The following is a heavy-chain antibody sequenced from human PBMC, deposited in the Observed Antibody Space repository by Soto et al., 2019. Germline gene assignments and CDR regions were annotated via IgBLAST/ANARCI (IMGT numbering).Heavy chain of an antibody. Sequence: SETLSLTCTVSGASISRYYWSWIRQSPGKGLEWIGYLYNTGSTIYNPSLKSRVTISVDTSKNQFSLKLSSVTAADTAVYYCARLYDYFDYWGQGTLVT. CDR1: GASISRYY. CDR2: LYNTGST. J-gene: IGHJ4*02. CDR3: ARLYDYFDY. V-gene: IGHV4-59*08.